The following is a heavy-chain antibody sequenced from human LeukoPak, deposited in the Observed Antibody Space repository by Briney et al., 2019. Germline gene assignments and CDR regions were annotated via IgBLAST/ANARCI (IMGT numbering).Heavy chain of an antibody. CDR3: ARTVVAEMTRWFDP. CDR1: GVSISSGGYY. V-gene: IGHV4-31*03. Sequence: SETLSLTCTVSGVSISSGGYYWRWVRQHPGKGLEWIGYIYYSGSTYYNPSLKSRVTISVDTSKNQFSLKLSSVTAADTAVYYCARTVVAEMTRWFDPWGQGTLVTVSS. CDR2: IYYSGST. J-gene: IGHJ5*02. D-gene: IGHD2-15*01.